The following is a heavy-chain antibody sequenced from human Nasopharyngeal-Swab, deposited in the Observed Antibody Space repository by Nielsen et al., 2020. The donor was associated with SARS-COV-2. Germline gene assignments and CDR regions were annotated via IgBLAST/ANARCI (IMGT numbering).Heavy chain of an antibody. Sequence: GESLKISCAASGFTFSSYAMHWVRQAPGKGLEWVAVISYDGSNKYYADSVKGRFTISRDNSKNTLYLQMNSLRAEDTAVYYCARVFLEWLYFDYWGQGTLVTVSS. D-gene: IGHD3-3*01. V-gene: IGHV3-30-3*01. J-gene: IGHJ4*02. CDR3: ARVFLEWLYFDY. CDR1: GFTFSSYA. CDR2: ISYDGSNK.